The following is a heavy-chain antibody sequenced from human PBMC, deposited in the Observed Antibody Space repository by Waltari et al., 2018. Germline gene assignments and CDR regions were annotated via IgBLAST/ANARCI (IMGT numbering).Heavy chain of an antibody. CDR3: ARGVRDTAMLQPYYYYGMDV. Sequence: EVQLVQSGAEVKKPGESLKISCKGSGYSFTSYWIGWVRQMPGKGLEWMGLIYPGDSDTRYSPSFQGQVTISADKSISTAYLQWSSLKASDTAMYYCARGVRDTAMLQPYYYYGMDVWGQGTTVTVSS. D-gene: IGHD5-18*01. CDR2: IYPGDSDT. J-gene: IGHJ6*02. V-gene: IGHV5-51*01. CDR1: GYSFTSYW.